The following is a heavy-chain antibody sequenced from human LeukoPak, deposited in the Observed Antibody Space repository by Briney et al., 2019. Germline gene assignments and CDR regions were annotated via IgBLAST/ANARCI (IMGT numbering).Heavy chain of an antibody. CDR1: GYSISSGYY. J-gene: IGHJ4*02. CDR2: INHSGST. CDR3: ARFGVAFDY. D-gene: IGHD3-3*01. Sequence: SETLSLTCTVSGYSISSGYYWSWIRQPPGKGLEWIGEINHSGSTNYNPSLKSRVTISVDTSKNQFSLKLSSVTAADTAVYYCARFGVAFDYWGQGTLVTVSS. V-gene: IGHV4-38-2*02.